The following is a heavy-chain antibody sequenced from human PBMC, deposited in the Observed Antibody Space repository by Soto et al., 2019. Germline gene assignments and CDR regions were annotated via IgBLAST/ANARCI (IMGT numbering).Heavy chain of an antibody. V-gene: IGHV1-18*01. D-gene: IGHD3-16*01. CDR2: INTYNGTT. Sequence: QVQLVQSGAEVKNPGASVKVSCKASGYTFTRYGIGWARQAPGQGLEWMGSINTYNGTTNYAQNVQGSANITTDTSTSPAYMELRSLRSNDTAIYYCAMVDVYVTPSPQDVWGQGTTVIVSS. J-gene: IGHJ6*02. CDR1: GYTFTRYG. CDR3: AMVDVYVTPSPQDV.